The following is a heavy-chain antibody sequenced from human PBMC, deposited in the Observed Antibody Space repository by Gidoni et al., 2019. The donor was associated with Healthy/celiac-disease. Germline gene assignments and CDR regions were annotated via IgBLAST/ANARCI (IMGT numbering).Heavy chain of an antibody. Sequence: EVQLVESGGGLVKPGGSLRLSCAASGFTFSSYSMTWVRQAPGKGLEWVSSISSSSSYIYYADSVKGRFTISRDNAKNSLYLQMNSLRAEDTAVYYCARDENQDYYYGMDVWGQGTTVTVSS. CDR2: ISSSSSYI. CDR1: GFTFSSYS. CDR3: ARDENQDYYYGMDV. D-gene: IGHD2-2*01. V-gene: IGHV3-21*01. J-gene: IGHJ6*02.